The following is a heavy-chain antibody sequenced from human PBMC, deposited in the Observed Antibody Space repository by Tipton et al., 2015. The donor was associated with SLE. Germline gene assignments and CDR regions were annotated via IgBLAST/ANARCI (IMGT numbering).Heavy chain of an antibody. CDR2: IYYSGRT. D-gene: IGHD3-10*01. Sequence: TLSLTCTVSGGSIGSRSHYWGWIRQIPGKGLEWIGSIYYSGRTYYNPSLKSRVTVSVDTSKNQFSLNLKSVTAADTAVYYCAGGGYYGSGSYYGGWFDPWGQGTLVTVSS. V-gene: IGHV4-39*07. CDR1: GGSIGSRSHY. CDR3: AGGGYYGSGSYYGGWFDP. J-gene: IGHJ5*02.